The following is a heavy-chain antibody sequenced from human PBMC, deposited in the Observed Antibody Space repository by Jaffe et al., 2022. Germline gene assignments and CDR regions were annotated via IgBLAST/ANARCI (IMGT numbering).Heavy chain of an antibody. CDR3: ARDRIGYCSGGSCYPPYYYYYYMDV. Sequence: EVQLVESGGGLVQPGGSLRLSCAASGFTVSSNYMSWVRQAPGKGLEWVSVIYSGGSTYYADSVKGRFTISRDNSKNTLYLQMNSLRAEDTAVYYCARDRIGYCSGGSCYPPYYYYYYMDVWGKGTTVTVSS. CDR1: GFTVSSNY. V-gene: IGHV3-66*02. CDR2: IYSGGST. D-gene: IGHD2-15*01. J-gene: IGHJ6*03.